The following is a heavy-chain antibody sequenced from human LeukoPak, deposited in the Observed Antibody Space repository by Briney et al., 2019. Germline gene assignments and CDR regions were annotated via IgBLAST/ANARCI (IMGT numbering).Heavy chain of an antibody. D-gene: IGHD4-17*01. V-gene: IGHV1-2*02. CDR2: INPNSGGT. CDR1: GYTFTGYY. CDR3: ARDRATTVTKSFAFDI. Sequence: ASVKVSCKASGYTFTGYYMHWVRQAPGQGLEWMGWINPNSGGTNYAQKFQGRVTMTRDTSISTAYMELISLRSEDTAIYYCARDRATTVTKSFAFDIWGQGTMVTVSS. J-gene: IGHJ3*02.